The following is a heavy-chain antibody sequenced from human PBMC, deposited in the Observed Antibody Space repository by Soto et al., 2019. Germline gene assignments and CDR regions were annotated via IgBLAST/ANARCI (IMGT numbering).Heavy chain of an antibody. J-gene: IGHJ4*02. V-gene: IGHV3-30-3*01. Sequence: GGSLRLSCAASGFTCSSYAMHWVRQAPGKGLEWVAVISYDGSNKYYADSVKGRFTTSRDNSKNTLYLQMNSLRSDDTAVYYCARDPADTAMVTLWYSGSSYFDYWGQGTLVTVSS. CDR3: ARDPADTAMVTLWYSGSSYFDY. CDR2: ISYDGSNK. CDR1: GFTCSSYA. D-gene: IGHD5-18*01.